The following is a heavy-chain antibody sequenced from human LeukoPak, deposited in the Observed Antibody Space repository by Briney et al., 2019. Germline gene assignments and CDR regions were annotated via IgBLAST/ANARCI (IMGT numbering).Heavy chain of an antibody. D-gene: IGHD1-26*01. CDR1: GGSFSGYY. Sequence: SETLSLTCAVYGGSFSGYYWSWIRQPPGKGLEWIGEINHSGSTNYNPSLKSRVTISVDTSKNQFSLKLSSVTAADTAVYYCARDQLPSRSVAYYYYGMDVWGQGTTVTVS. CDR2: INHSGST. V-gene: IGHV4-34*01. CDR3: ARDQLPSRSVAYYYYGMDV. J-gene: IGHJ6*02.